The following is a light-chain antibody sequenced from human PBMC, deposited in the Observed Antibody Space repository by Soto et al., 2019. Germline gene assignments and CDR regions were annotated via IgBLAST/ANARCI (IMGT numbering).Light chain of an antibody. Sequence: DIPMTQSPSTLAASVGDTVTMTCRSSSKWLAWYQKKPGKAPKLLIYDVSNLERGVPPRFSGSTSGAESTLTITGLQPDDLGTYYCQHTTDFTFGQGTKVEIK. CDR3: QHTTDFT. CDR2: DVS. J-gene: IGKJ2*01. CDR1: SSKW. V-gene: IGKV1-5*01.